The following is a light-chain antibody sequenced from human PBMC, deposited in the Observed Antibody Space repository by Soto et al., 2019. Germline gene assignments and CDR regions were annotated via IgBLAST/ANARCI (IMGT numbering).Light chain of an antibody. CDR1: QGIRND. CDR2: AAS. Sequence: AIQMTQSPSSVSASVGDRVTITCRASQGIRNDLGWYQQKPGKAPKLLIYAASSLQSGVPSRFSGSGSGTDFTLTISSLQPDDFATYYCQQYNSYSWTFGQGTKVDIK. CDR3: QQYNSYSWT. V-gene: IGKV1-6*01. J-gene: IGKJ1*01.